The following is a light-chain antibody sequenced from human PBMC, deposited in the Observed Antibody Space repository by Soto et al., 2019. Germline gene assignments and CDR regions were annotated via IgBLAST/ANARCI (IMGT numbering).Light chain of an antibody. CDR3: SSYTTNKTLL. CDR2: EVS. V-gene: IGLV2-14*01. Sequence: QSVLTQPGSVAGSPGQSITVSCTGTSSDVGAYNFVSWYQQHPGKAPKLIFYEVSNRPPGLSDRFSGSKSGTTASLTISGLQAEDEADYFCSSYTTNKTLLFGGGTK. J-gene: IGLJ2*01. CDR1: SSDVGAYNF.